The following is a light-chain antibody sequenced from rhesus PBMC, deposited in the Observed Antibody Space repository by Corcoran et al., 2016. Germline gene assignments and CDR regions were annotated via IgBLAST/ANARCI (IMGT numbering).Light chain of an antibody. Sequence: DIQMTQSPSSLSASVGDRVTITCQASQGISSWLAWYQQKPSKAPKLRIYAASSLQSGVPSRFSGRGSWTDFTLTISSLQPEDFATYYCQQDNSSPRTFGQGTKVEIK. V-gene: IGKV1-18*01. CDR1: QGISSW. CDR3: QQDNSSPRT. J-gene: IGKJ1*01. CDR2: AAS.